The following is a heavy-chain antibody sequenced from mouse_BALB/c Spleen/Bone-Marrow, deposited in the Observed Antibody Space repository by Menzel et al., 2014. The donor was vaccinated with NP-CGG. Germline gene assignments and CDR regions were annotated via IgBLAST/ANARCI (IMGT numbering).Heavy chain of an antibody. Sequence: EVQLQQSGPELVKSGTSVKTSCKASGYTFTDYNMHCVKQSHGKSLEWIGYIYPFNGGTDYNQKFKSKATMTVDKSSSTEYMELRNLTSEDSAVYYCARSSYFDYWGQGTTLTVSS. V-gene: IGHV1S29*02. CDR1: GYTFTDYN. D-gene: IGHD1-1*01. CDR3: ARSSYFDY. CDR2: IYPFNGGT. J-gene: IGHJ2*01.